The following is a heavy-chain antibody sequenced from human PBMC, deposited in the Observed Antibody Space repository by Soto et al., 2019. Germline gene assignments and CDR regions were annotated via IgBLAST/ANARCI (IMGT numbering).Heavy chain of an antibody. D-gene: IGHD3-10*01. CDR1: GFTFSSYS. CDR3: ARDRHYYGSGSYYNPYYYYGMDV. V-gene: IGHV3-21*01. J-gene: IGHJ6*02. Sequence: EVQLVESGGGLVKPGGSLRLSCAASGFTFSSYSMNWVRQAPGKGLEWVSSISSSSSYIYYADSVKGRFTISRDNAKNSLYLQMNSLRAEDTAVYYCARDRHYYGSGSYYNPYYYYGMDVWGQGTTVTVSS. CDR2: ISSSSSYI.